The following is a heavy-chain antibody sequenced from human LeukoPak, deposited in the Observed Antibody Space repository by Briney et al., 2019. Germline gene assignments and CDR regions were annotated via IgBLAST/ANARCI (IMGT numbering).Heavy chain of an antibody. J-gene: IGHJ4*02. D-gene: IGHD3-10*01. Sequence: VASVKVSCKASGYTFTSYGISWVRQAPGQGLEWMGWSSPYNGNTNYAQKLQGRVTMTTDTSTSTAYMELRSLRSDDTAVYYCARLPRPTYYYGSGSYNFDYWGQGTPVTVSS. CDR3: ARLPRPTYYYGSGSYNFDY. V-gene: IGHV1-18*01. CDR2: SSPYNGNT. CDR1: GYTFTSYG.